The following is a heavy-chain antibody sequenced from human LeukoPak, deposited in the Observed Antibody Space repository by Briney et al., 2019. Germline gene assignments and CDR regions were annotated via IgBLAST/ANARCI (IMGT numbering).Heavy chain of an antibody. CDR1: GFTVSRNY. CDR3: AKDFWFGGGGQYYFDY. D-gene: IGHD3-10*01. CDR2: TYSGGST. Sequence: PGGSLRLSCAASGFTVSRNYMSWVRQAPGKGLEWVSVTYSGGSTYHADSVKGRFTISRDNSKNTLYLQMNSLRAEDTAVYYCAKDFWFGGGGQYYFDYWGQGTLVTVSS. V-gene: IGHV3-66*01. J-gene: IGHJ4*02.